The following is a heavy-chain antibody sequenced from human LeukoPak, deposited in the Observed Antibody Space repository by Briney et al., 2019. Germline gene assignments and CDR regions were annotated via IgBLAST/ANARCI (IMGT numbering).Heavy chain of an antibody. CDR3: SLPLTSLYYFDY. J-gene: IGHJ4*02. CDR1: GFTFSSYA. D-gene: IGHD1-20*01. Sequence: PGGSLRLSCAASGFTFSSYAMSWVRQAPGKGLEWVSAISGSGGSTYYADSVKGRFTISRDNSKNTLYLQVNSLRAEDTAVYHCSLPLTSLYYFDYWGQGTLVTVSS. V-gene: IGHV3-23*01. CDR2: ISGSGGST.